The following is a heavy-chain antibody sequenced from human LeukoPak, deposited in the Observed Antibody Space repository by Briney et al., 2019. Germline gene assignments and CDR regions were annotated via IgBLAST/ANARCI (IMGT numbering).Heavy chain of an antibody. CDR3: ARQELAAPGGDY. J-gene: IGHJ4*02. D-gene: IGHD6-13*01. V-gene: IGHV5-51*01. CDR2: IYPGDSDT. CDR1: GYTFTSHW. Sequence: GESLKISCKASGYTFTSHWIGWVRQMPGKGLEWMGIIYPGDSDTRYSPSFQGQVTIPADRSISTAYLHWSSLKASDTAMYYCARQELAAPGGDYWGQGTLVTVSS.